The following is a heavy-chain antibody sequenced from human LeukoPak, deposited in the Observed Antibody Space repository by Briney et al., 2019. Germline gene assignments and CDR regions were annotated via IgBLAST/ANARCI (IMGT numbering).Heavy chain of an antibody. Sequence: PSETLSLTCTISGGSISSYYWCWIRQPPGKGLKWIAYIYYSGTTSYNPSLKSRATISVDTSKNQFSLQLSSVTAADTAVYYGARHIGPYSADTFDIWGLGTVVTVSS. CDR1: GGSISSYY. D-gene: IGHD4-11*01. J-gene: IGHJ3*02. CDR3: ARHIGPYSADTFDI. V-gene: IGHV4-59*08. CDR2: IYYSGTT.